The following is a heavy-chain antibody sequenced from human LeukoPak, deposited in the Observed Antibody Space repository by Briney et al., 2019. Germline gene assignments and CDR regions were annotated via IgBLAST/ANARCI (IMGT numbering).Heavy chain of an antibody. J-gene: IGHJ4*02. V-gene: IGHV4-38-2*02. CDR1: GYSISSGYY. CDR3: ASMTTAMVTSLGY. Sequence: SETLSLTCTVSGYSISSGYYWGWIRQPPGNGLEWIGRIDRSGSTHYNASLISRVTISIDTSKNQFSLRLTSVTAADTAVYYCASMTTAMVTSLGYWGQGTLVTVSS. D-gene: IGHD5-18*01. CDR2: IDRSGST.